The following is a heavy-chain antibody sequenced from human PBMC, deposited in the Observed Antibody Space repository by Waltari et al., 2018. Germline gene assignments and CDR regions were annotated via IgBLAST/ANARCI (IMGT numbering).Heavy chain of an antibody. CDR1: GLTFTGYA. J-gene: IGHJ4*02. V-gene: IGHV3-30*04. CDR2: VTYDDINK. CDR3: VRDYADF. Sequence: QVQLVESGGGVVQPGRTLILSCAAPGLTFTGYAMHWVRQAPGKGLEWVGVVTYDDINKFYAESVKGRFTISRDDSKNTVYLQMDSLRAEDTAVYFCVRDYADFWGQGTRVTVSS. D-gene: IGHD2-2*01.